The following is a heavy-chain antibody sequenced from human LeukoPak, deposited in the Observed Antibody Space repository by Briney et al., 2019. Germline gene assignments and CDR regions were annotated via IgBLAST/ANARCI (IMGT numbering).Heavy chain of an antibody. D-gene: IGHD2-2*01. Sequence: GASERVSCKASGYTFTGYYIHWVRQAPGQGLEWMGWINPYSGVTNYAQRFQGRVTMTRDTSISTAYMERSSLRSDDTAVYYCARDGPCSSTSCQNFDFWGQGTLVIVS. V-gene: IGHV1-2*02. CDR2: INPYSGVT. J-gene: IGHJ4*02. CDR3: ARDGPCSSTSCQNFDF. CDR1: GYTFTGYY.